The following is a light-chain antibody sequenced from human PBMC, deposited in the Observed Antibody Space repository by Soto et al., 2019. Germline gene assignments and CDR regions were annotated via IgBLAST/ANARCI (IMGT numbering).Light chain of an antibody. CDR3: SSYTSGSTLLV. CDR2: EVS. J-gene: IGLJ2*01. V-gene: IGLV2-14*01. CDR1: SSDVGGYNY. Sequence: HSVLTQPASVSGSPGQSITISCTGTSSDVGGYNYVSWYQQHPGKAPKLMISEVSNRPSGVSNRFSGSKSGNTASLTISGLQAEDEAGYYCSSYTSGSTLLVFGGGTKLTVL.